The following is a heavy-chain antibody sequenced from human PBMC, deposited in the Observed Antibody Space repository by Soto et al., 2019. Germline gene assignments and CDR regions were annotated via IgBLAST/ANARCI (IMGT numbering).Heavy chain of an antibody. CDR3: ARGGLFPDY. CDR2: ISHSGST. J-gene: IGHJ4*02. Sequence: QLQLQESGSGLVKPSQTLSLTCAVSGGSTSSGGYSWSWLRQPPGKGLEWIGYISHSGSTHYNPSLQSRVTISVDTSKNQFSLRLSSVTAADTAVYYCARGGLFPDYWGQGPLGTVSS. V-gene: IGHV4-30-2*01. D-gene: IGHD3-10*02. CDR1: GGSTSSGGYS.